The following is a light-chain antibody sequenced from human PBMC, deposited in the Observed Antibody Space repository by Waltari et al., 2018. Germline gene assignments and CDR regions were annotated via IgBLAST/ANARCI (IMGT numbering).Light chain of an antibody. CDR1: SSDVGGYNY. V-gene: IGLV2-14*03. Sequence: QSALTQPASVSGSPGQSITIPCPGTSSDVGGYNYVSWYQQHPGKAPKVMIFDVTNRPSGVSNRFSGSKSGNTASLTISGLQAEDEADYYCISYTLSSTLYVFGTGTKVTVL. CDR3: ISYTLSSTLYV. CDR2: DVT. J-gene: IGLJ1*01.